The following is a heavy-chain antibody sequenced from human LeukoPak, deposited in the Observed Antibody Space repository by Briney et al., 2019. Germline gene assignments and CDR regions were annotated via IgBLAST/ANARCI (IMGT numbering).Heavy chain of an antibody. CDR1: GFTFSSYS. CDR3: ASGRLGVAAGNDAFDI. V-gene: IGHV3-9*01. CDR2: ISWDSNNI. J-gene: IGHJ3*02. Sequence: GGSLRLSCAASGFTFSSYSMNWVRQAPGKGLECVSGISWDSNNIAYADSVKGRFTISRDNAKNSLYLQMNSLRAEDTALYYCASGRLGVAAGNDAFDIWGQGTMVTVSS. D-gene: IGHD6-13*01.